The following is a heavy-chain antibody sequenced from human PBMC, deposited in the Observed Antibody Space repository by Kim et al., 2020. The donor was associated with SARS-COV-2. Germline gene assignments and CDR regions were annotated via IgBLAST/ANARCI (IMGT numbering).Heavy chain of an antibody. CDR3: AREETTYCGGDCYFNY. J-gene: IGHJ4*02. Sequence: SVKVSCKASGGTFSSYAISWVRQAPGQGLEWMGGIIPIFGTANYAQKFQGGVTITADESTSTAYMELSSLRSEDTAVYYCAREETTYCGGDCYFNYWGQGTLVTVSS. CDR1: GGTFSSYA. CDR2: IIPIFGTA. V-gene: IGHV1-69*13. D-gene: IGHD2-21*02.